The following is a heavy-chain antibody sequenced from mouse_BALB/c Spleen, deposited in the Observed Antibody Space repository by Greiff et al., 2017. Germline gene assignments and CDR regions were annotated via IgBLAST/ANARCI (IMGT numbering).Heavy chain of an antibody. CDR3: AREGTHYYGSSYDYFDY. J-gene: IGHJ2*01. CDR2: IWAGGST. V-gene: IGHV2-9*02. D-gene: IGHD1-1*01. Sequence: QVQLKQSGPGLVAPSQSLSITCTVSGFSLTSYGVHWVRQPPGKGLEWLGVIWAGGSTNYNSALMSRLSISKDNSKSQVFLKMNSLQTDDTAMYYCAREGTHYYGSSYDYFDYWGQGTTLTVSS. CDR1: GFSLTSYG.